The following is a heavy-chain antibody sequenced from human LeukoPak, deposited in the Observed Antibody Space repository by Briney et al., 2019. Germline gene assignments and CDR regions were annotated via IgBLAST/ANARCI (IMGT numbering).Heavy chain of an antibody. V-gene: IGHV4-61*02. D-gene: IGHD2-21*01. J-gene: IGHJ5*02. CDR1: GGSISSGSYY. CDR2: TYTSGST. Sequence: SQTLSLTCIVSGGSISSGSYYWSWIRQPAGKGLEWIGRTYTSGSTNYNPSLKSRVTISVDTSKNQFSLKLSSVTAADTAVYYCARGLFKGWFDPWGQGTLVTVSS. CDR3: ARGLFKGWFDP.